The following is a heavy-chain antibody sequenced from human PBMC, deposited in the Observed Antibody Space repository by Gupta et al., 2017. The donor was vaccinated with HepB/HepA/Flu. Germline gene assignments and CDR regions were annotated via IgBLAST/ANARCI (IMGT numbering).Heavy chain of an antibody. D-gene: IGHD3-10*01. V-gene: IGHV1-2*02. Sequence: GATNYAQTFQGRVTMTSDTSISTAYMELSSLKSDDTAIYYCTRNYNGLGLWGQGSLITVSS. CDR2: GAT. CDR3: TRNYNGLGL. J-gene: IGHJ4*02.